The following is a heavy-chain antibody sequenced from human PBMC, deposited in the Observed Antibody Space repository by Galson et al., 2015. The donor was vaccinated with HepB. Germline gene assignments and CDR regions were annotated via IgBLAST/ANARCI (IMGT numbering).Heavy chain of an antibody. J-gene: IGHJ4*02. CDR3: AREGEYFFDY. V-gene: IGHV3-30*04. CDR1: VFIFSSYA. CDR2: ISYDGTNK. Sequence: SLRLSCAASVFIFSSYALHWVRQAPGKGLEWVAYISYDGTNKHYADSVKGRFTISRDKSKNTLYLHMNSQREEDTAVYYCAREGEYFFDYWGQGTLVTVSS.